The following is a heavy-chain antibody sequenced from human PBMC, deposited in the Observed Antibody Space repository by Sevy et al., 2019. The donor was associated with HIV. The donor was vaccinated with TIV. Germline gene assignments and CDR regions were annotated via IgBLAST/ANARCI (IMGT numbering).Heavy chain of an antibody. CDR1: GFDFSTYW. CDR2: IMGDGSRR. D-gene: IGHD3-16*01. CDR3: ARDPFGGYYFDH. J-gene: IGHJ4*02. V-gene: IGHV3-74*01. Sequence: GGSLRLSCAASGFDFSTYWMHWVRQAPGMGLACVSRIMGDGSRRSHADSVKGRFTISRDNAKNTLYLQMNSLRAEDTALYFCARDPFGGYYFDHWGPGTLVTVSS.